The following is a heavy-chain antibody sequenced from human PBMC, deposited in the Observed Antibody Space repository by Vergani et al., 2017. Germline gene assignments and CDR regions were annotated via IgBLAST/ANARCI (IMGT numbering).Heavy chain of an antibody. V-gene: IGHV4-38-2*01. CDR3: ARESTDKDDYYGMDV. Sequence: QVQLQESGPGLVKPSETLSLTCAVSGYSISSGYYWGWIRQPPGKGLEWIGSIYHSGSTYYNPSLKSRVTISVDTSKNQFSLKLSSVTAADTAVYYCARESTDKDDYYGMDVWGQGTTVTVSS. D-gene: IGHD5/OR15-5a*01. J-gene: IGHJ6*02. CDR1: GYSISSGYY. CDR2: IYHSGST.